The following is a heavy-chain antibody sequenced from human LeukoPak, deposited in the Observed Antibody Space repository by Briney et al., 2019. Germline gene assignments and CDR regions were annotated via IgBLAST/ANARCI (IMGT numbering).Heavy chain of an antibody. J-gene: IGHJ3*02. V-gene: IGHV4-38-2*02. CDR2: IYHSGST. D-gene: IGHD6-13*01. CDR3: ARPRTRIAAAGTGRAFDI. Sequence: SETLSLTCTVSGYSISSGYFWGWIRQPPGKGLECIGTIYHSGSTNYNPSLKSRVTISVDTSKNQFSLKLSSVTAADTAVYYCARPRTRIAAAGTGRAFDIWGQGTMVTVSS. CDR1: GYSISSGYF.